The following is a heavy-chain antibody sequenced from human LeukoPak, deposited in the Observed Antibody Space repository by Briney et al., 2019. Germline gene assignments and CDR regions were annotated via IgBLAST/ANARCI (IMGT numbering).Heavy chain of an antibody. CDR3: ARSVPYDILAGYYTFEY. CDR2: IYYSGST. CDR1: GGSISSSSYY. Sequence: PSDTLYLTCNVSGGSISSSSYYWGWIRQPPGKGLEWIGSIYYSGSTYYNPSLKSRATISVYTSKNQFSLKLSSITAADTAVYYCARSVPYDILAGYYTFEYWGQGTLVTVSP. J-gene: IGHJ4*02. V-gene: IGHV4-39*01. D-gene: IGHD3-9*01.